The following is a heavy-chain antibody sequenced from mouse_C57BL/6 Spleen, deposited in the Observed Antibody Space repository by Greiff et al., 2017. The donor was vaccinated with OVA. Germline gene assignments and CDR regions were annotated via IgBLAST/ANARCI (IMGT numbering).Heavy chain of an antibody. CDR3: ARGGSGYGAWFAY. J-gene: IGHJ3*01. Sequence: QVQLQQSGPELVKPGASVKMSCKASGYTFTTYPIEWMKQNHGKSLEWIGNFHPYNDDTKYNEKFKGKATLTVEKSSSTVYLELSRLTSDDSAVYCCARGGSGYGAWFAYWGQGTLVTVSA. CDR2: FHPYNDDT. CDR1: GYTFTTYP. V-gene: IGHV1-47*01. D-gene: IGHD3-2*02.